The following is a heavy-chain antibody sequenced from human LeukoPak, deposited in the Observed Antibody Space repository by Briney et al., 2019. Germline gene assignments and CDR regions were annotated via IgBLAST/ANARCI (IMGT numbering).Heavy chain of an antibody. CDR3: ARDLTMVRGVDY. J-gene: IGHJ4*02. V-gene: IGHV3-48*02. CDR2: ISSSSSTI. CDR1: GFTFSSYS. Sequence: AGGSLRLSCAASGFTFSSYSMNWVRQAPGKGLEWVSYISSSSSTIYYADSVKGRFAVSRDNAKNSLYLQMNSLRDEDTAVHYCARDLTMVRGVDYWGQGTLVTVSS. D-gene: IGHD3-10*01.